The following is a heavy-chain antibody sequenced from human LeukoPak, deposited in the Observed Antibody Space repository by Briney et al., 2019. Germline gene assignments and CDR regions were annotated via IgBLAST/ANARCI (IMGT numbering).Heavy chain of an antibody. Sequence: GWSLRLSCAASGFTFSNYGVHWVRQAPGKGLEWVAFIWYDGSNKYYADSVKGRFTISRDNSKNTLYLQMNSLRAEDTAVYYCAKDVSSGWYWGQGTLVTVSS. J-gene: IGHJ4*02. CDR3: AKDVSSGWY. D-gene: IGHD6-19*01. V-gene: IGHV3-30*02. CDR1: GFTFSNYG. CDR2: IWYDGSNK.